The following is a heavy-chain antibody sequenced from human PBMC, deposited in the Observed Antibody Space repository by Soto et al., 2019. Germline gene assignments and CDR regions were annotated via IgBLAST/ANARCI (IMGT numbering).Heavy chain of an antibody. CDR3: ARHDGFSSGWIFDY. CDR1: GGSISSGGYY. CDR2: IYYSGST. Sequence: SETLSLTCTVSGGSISSGGYYWSWIRQHPGKGLEWIGYIYYSGSTYYNPSLKSRVTISVDTSNNQLSLRLRSVTPADTAVYFCARHDGFSSGWIFDYWGHGTLDTVSS. D-gene: IGHD6-19*01. J-gene: IGHJ4*01. V-gene: IGHV4-39*01.